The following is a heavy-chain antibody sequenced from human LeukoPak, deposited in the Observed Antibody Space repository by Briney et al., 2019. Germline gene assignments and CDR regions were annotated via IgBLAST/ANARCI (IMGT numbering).Heavy chain of an antibody. D-gene: IGHD6-13*01. J-gene: IGHJ4*02. CDR2: ISNTATII. Sequence: GGSLRLSCAASGFTFSNYEMSWVRQAPGKGLEWLSYISNTATIIYYADSVKGRFAISRDNAKNSLYLQMNSLSAEDTAGYYCASRALIEAGKAYYFDYWGQGTLVTVSS. CDR1: GFTFSNYE. V-gene: IGHV3-48*03. CDR3: ASRALIEAGKAYYFDY.